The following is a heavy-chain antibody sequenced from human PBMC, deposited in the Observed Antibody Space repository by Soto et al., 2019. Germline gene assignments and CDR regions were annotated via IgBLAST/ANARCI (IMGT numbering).Heavy chain of an antibody. Sequence: PSETLCLTCAVSGYSISSGYYWGWIRQPPGKGLEWIGSISHSGSTYYTPSLKSRVTISVDTSKKQFYLKLTSVTAADTAVYYCARLRGWWNSFEPFDLWGQGTLVTVSS. J-gene: IGHJ5*02. V-gene: IGHV4-38-2*01. CDR3: ARLRGWWNSFEPFDL. CDR1: GYSISSGYY. CDR2: ISHSGST. D-gene: IGHD2-15*01.